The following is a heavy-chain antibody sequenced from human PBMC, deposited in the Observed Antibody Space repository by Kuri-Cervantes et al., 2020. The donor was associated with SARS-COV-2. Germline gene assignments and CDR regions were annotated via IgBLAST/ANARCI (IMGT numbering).Heavy chain of an antibody. J-gene: IGHJ4*02. Sequence: GGSLRLSCAASGFTFRSYDMHWVRLATGKGLEWVSLIGSAGDTYYPDSVKGRFTISRDNAKNSLYLQMNSLRAEDTAVYYCVRDGDHWNFDYWGQGTLVTVSS. CDR1: GFTFRSYD. CDR3: VRDGDHWNFDY. V-gene: IGHV3-13*01. CDR2: IGSAGDT. D-gene: IGHD1-1*01.